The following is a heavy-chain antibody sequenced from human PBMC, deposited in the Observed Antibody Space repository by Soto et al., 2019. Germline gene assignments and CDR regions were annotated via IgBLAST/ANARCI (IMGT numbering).Heavy chain of an antibody. CDR1: PFTFSNYA. Sequence: EVQLLESGGGLVRLGGSLRLSCEASPFTFSNYAMNWVRQAPGKGLEWVSVISGSGGSASYADSVQGRFTISRDNSKNTLYLQMNSLRAEDTAIYYCVREDSAWDSRGSFDFWGRGTMVTVS. CDR2: ISGSGGSA. D-gene: IGHD6-19*01. V-gene: IGHV3-23*01. J-gene: IGHJ3*01. CDR3: VREDSAWDSRGSFDF.